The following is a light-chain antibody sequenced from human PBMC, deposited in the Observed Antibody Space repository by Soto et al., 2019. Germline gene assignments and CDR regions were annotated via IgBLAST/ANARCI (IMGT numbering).Light chain of an antibody. V-gene: IGLV3-1*01. CDR1: KLGDKF. Sequence: SYELTQPPSVSVSPGQTANITCSGDKLGDKFASWYQQRSGQSPVLIIYQDINRPSGIPERFSASNSGNTATLTISGTQAMDEADYYCQAWPTSVGVVFGGGTQLTVL. CDR2: QDI. J-gene: IGLJ2*01. CDR3: QAWPTSVGVV.